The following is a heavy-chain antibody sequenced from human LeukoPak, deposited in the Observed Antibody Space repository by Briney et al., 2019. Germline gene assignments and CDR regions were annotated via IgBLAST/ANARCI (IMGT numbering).Heavy chain of an antibody. CDR2: INQDGSGE. CDR1: GLTFSTYW. D-gene: IGHD3-3*01. CDR3: ARDDDVWSGWGH. Sequence: GGSLRLSCAASGLTFSTYWMSWVRKAPGQGLEWVANINQDGSGEYYAGSVKGRFTIARDNAKNSLYLQMNSLRAEDTAVYYCARDDDVWSGWGHWGRGTLVTVSS. V-gene: IGHV3-7*01. J-gene: IGHJ4*02.